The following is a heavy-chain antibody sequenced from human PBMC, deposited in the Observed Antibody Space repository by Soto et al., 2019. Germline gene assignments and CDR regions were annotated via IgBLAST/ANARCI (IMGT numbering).Heavy chain of an antibody. Sequence: ASVEVSCKASGYTFTSYCISWVRRAPGEGLDWMGWISAYNGNTNYAQKLQGRVTMTTDTSTSTAYMELRSLRSDDTAVYYCARDKTTRPAWQQLVGNSFDPWGQGTLVTAPQ. D-gene: IGHD6-13*01. CDR3: ARDKTTRPAWQQLVGNSFDP. J-gene: IGHJ5*02. V-gene: IGHV1-18*01. CDR1: GYTFTSYC. CDR2: ISAYNGNT.